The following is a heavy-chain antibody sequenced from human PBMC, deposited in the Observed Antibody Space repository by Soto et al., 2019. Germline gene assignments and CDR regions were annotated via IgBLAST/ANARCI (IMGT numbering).Heavy chain of an antibody. D-gene: IGHD3-22*01. Sequence: EVQLLESGGGMVEPRGSLKLSCVASGFSFGTYVMNWVRQAPGKGLEWVSGVSGSGGRVYSADSVKAQFTISRDNSRNTLYLQMNSLRAENTAIYYSAMTRRYDTGTNDYHRDALDIWGQGTQVTVSS. CDR2: VSGSGGRV. J-gene: IGHJ3*02. CDR3: AMTRRYDTGTNDYHRDALDI. V-gene: IGHV3-23*01. CDR1: GFSFGTYV.